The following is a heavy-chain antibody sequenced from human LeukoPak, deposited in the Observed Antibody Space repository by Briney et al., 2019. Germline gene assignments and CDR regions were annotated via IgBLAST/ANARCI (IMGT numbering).Heavy chain of an antibody. CDR3: ARVGLWHYPVDS. J-gene: IGHJ4*02. CDR1: GFTFSSYS. Sequence: PGGSLRLSCAASGFTFSSYSMNWVRQAPGKGLEWVSYVTSSSSIIYYGDSVKGRFTVSRDNAKNSLHLQMNSLRAEDTAVYYCARVGLWHYPVDSWGQGTLVTVSS. V-gene: IGHV3-48*01. D-gene: IGHD1-7*01. CDR2: VTSSSSII.